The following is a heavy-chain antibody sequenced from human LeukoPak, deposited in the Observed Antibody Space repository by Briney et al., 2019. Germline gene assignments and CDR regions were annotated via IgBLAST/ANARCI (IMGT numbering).Heavy chain of an antibody. CDR3: AKTTTVTTWYFDL. D-gene: IGHD4-11*01. J-gene: IGHJ2*01. CDR2: IYYSGST. CDR1: GGSISSSSYY. Sequence: SETLTLTCTVSGGSISSSSYYWGWIRQPPGKGLEWIGSIYYSGSTYYNPSLKRRVTLSVDTHKNTFSLKLSSVTAADTAVYYCAKTTTVTTWYFDLWGRGTLVTVSS. V-gene: IGHV4-39*01.